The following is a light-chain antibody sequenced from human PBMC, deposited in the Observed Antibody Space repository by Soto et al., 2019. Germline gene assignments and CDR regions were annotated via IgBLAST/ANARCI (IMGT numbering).Light chain of an antibody. CDR2: AAR. CDR1: QGISNC. J-gene: IGKJ1*01. CDR3: QQDDSSPST. Sequence: DIQLTQSPATLSASVGDRATITCRASQGISNCLAWYQQKPGQAPKLLIYAARNWESGVPSRFSGSGSGTDFTLTISSLQPEDFATYYCQQDDSSPSTFGQGTKVDIK. V-gene: IGKV1-5*01.